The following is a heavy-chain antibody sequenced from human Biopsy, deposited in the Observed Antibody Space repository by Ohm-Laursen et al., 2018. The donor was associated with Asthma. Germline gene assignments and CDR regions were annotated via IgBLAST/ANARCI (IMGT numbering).Heavy chain of an antibody. V-gene: IGHV4-59*12. CDR1: GVSIRSYY. CDR3: ARSVTGSLAYCAGDCSFHLDR. J-gene: IGHJ5*02. Sequence: GTLSLTCPVSGVSIRSYYWTWIRQPPGKGLEWIGNIHYSGSTYSNPSLKSRISMSVDMSKKQFSLEVRSVTAADTAVYYCARSVTGSLAYCAGDCSFHLDRWGPGTLVTVSS. D-gene: IGHD2-21*01. CDR2: IHYSGST.